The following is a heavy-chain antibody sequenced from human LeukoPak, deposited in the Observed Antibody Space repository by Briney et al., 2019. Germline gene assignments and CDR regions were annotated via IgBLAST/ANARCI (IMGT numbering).Heavy chain of an antibody. Sequence: GGSLRLSCAASGFTFSSYSMNWVRQAPGKGPEWVSSISSSSSYIYYADSVKGRFTISRDNAKNSLYPQMNSLRAEDTAVYYCARDFGVTNYHFDYWGQGTLVTVSS. CDR1: GFTFSSYS. CDR2: ISSSSSYI. D-gene: IGHD3-16*01. V-gene: IGHV3-21*01. CDR3: ARDFGVTNYHFDY. J-gene: IGHJ4*02.